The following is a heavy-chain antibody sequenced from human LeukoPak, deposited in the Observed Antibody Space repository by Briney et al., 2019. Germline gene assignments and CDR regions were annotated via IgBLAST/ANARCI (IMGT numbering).Heavy chain of an antibody. D-gene: IGHD5-12*01. CDR2: IKQDGSEK. V-gene: IGHV3-7*01. CDR1: GFTFSSYW. Sequence: PGGSLRLSCAASGFTFSSYWMSWVRQAPGKGLEWVANIKQDGSEKYYVDSVKGRFTISRDNAKNSLYLQMNSLRAEDTAVYYSARDGPSSGYDPSPRGARHYYYMDVWGKGTTVTVSS. CDR3: ARDGPSSGYDPSPRGARHYYYMDV. J-gene: IGHJ6*03.